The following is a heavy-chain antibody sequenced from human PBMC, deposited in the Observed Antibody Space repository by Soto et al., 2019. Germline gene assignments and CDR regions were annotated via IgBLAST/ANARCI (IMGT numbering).Heavy chain of an antibody. CDR3: ARHRTSMINYYYYFMDV. D-gene: IGHD3-22*01. CDR2: IYPGDSDT. CDR1: GYSFTSYW. J-gene: IGHJ6*03. V-gene: IGHV5-51*01. Sequence: PGESLKISCKGSGYSFTSYWIGWVRQMPGKGLEWMGIIYPGDSDTRYSPSFQGQVTISADKSISTAYLQWSSLKASDTAMYYCARHRTSMINYYYYFMDVSGKGTTVTVSS.